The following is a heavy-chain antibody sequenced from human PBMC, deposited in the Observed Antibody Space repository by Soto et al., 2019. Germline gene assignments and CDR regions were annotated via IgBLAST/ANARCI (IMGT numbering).Heavy chain of an antibody. V-gene: IGHV1-46*01. J-gene: IGHJ4*02. CDR2: INPSGGST. Sequence: ASAKVSFQASGYTFTSYYMHWVRQAPGQGLEWMGIINPSGGSTRYAQKFQGRVTMTRDTSTSTVYMELSSLRSEDTAVYYCARGLIYDSSGYYFDYWGQGTLVTV. D-gene: IGHD3-22*01. CDR3: ARGLIYDSSGYYFDY. CDR1: GYTFTSYY.